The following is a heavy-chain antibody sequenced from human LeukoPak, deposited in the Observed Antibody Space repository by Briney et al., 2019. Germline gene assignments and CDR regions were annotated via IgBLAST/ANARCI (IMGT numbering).Heavy chain of an antibody. CDR2: ISDNSYWI. CDR3: ARGGWYAGWDY. J-gene: IGHJ4*02. V-gene: IGHV3-21*04. Sequence: GGSLRLSCAASGFTFSYSMSWVRQAPGKGLEWVSSISDNSYWIYYADSVEGRFIISRDNAKNSLYLQMNSLRSEDTAVYYCARGGWYAGWDYWGQGTLVTVSS. CDR1: GFTFSYS. D-gene: IGHD6-19*01.